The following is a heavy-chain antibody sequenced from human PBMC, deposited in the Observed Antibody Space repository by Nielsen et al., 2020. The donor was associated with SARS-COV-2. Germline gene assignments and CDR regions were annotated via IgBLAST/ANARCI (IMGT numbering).Heavy chain of an antibody. J-gene: IGHJ4*02. Sequence: GASLRLSCKGSGYSFTSYWIGWVRQMPGKGLEWMGIIYPGDSDTRYSPSFQGQVTISADKSISTAYLQWSSLKASDTAMYYCARPRFYSSSGPYDYWGQGTLVTVSS. CDR1: GYSFTSYW. V-gene: IGHV5-51*01. CDR2: IYPGDSDT. CDR3: ARPRFYSSSGPYDY. D-gene: IGHD6-6*01.